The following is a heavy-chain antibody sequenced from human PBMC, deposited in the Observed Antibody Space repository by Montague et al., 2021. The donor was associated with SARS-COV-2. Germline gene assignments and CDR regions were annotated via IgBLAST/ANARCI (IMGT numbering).Heavy chain of an antibody. J-gene: IGHJ4*02. V-gene: IGHV4-31*03. CDR1: GGSISAGDYY. CDR3: ARDPFYYNTSGYHYFDH. CDR2: IYYSGST. Sequence: TLSLTCIVSGGSISAGDYYWTWIRQHPEKLLEWIGYIYYSGSTYYNPSLKSRVTISVDTSKNQFSLHLCSVTAADTAVYYWARDPFYYNTSGYHYFDHWGQGTLVTDSS. D-gene: IGHD3-22*01.